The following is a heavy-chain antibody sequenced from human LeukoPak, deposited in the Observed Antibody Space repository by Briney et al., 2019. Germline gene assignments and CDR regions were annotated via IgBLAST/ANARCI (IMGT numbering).Heavy chain of an antibody. CDR2: ISNSGGTT. V-gene: IGHV3-23*01. CDR1: GFTFSSYA. D-gene: IGHD1-14*01. CDR3: AKATGYLL. Sequence: GGSLRLSCAASGFTFSSYAMSWVRQAPGKGLEWVSTISNSGGTTYYADSVKGRFTISRDGSENTLYLQMNSLRAEDTAVYYCAKATGYLLWGQGTLVTVSS. J-gene: IGHJ4*02.